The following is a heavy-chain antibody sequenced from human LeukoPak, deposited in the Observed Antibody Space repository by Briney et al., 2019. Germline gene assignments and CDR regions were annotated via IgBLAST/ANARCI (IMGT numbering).Heavy chain of an antibody. CDR3: ARSIAAAGLLDY. V-gene: IGHV1-18*01. Sequence: ASVKVSCKASGYTFTSCGISWVRQAPGQGLEWMGWISAYNGNTNYAQKLQGRVTMTTDTSTSTAYMELRSLRSDDTAVYYCARSIAAAGLLDYWGQGTLVTVSS. CDR2: ISAYNGNT. CDR1: GYTFTSCG. D-gene: IGHD6-13*01. J-gene: IGHJ4*02.